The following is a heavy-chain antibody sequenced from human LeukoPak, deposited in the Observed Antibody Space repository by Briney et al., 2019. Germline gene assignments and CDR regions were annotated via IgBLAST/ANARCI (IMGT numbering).Heavy chain of an antibody. Sequence: GGSLRLSCAASGFTVNSNYMSWVRQAPGKGLEWVSVIYIGGSTYYADSVKGRFTISRDNSKNTLYLQMNSLRAEDTAVYYCARPPVQWLVRGYFDYWGQGTLVTAFS. CDR2: IYIGGST. CDR3: ARPPVQWLVRGYFDY. CDR1: GFTVNSNY. V-gene: IGHV3-53*01. J-gene: IGHJ4*02. D-gene: IGHD6-19*01.